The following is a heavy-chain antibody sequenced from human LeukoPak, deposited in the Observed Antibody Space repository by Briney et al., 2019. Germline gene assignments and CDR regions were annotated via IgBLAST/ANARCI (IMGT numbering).Heavy chain of an antibody. J-gene: IGHJ6*03. D-gene: IGHD1-26*01. Sequence: DPGGSLRLSCAASGFTFSSYAMSWVRQAPGKGLEWVSAISGSGGSTYYADSVKGRFTISRDNSKNTLYLQMNSLRAEDTAVYYCARGQYSGSYYHYYYYMDVWGKGTTVTVSS. CDR1: GFTFSSYA. CDR2: ISGSGGST. V-gene: IGHV3-23*01. CDR3: ARGQYSGSYYHYYYYMDV.